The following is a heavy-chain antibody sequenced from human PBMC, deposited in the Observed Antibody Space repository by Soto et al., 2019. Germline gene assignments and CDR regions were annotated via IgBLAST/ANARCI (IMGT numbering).Heavy chain of an antibody. J-gene: IGHJ4*02. V-gene: IGHV3-23*01. D-gene: IGHD3-22*01. Sequence: GSLRLSCAASGFTFSSYAMSWVRQAPGKGLEWVSTISGSGGSTYYADSVKGRFTISRDNSKNTLYLQMNSLRAEDTAVYYCAKATYYYDSSGYFPFDYWGQGTLVTVSS. CDR1: GFTFSSYA. CDR2: ISGSGGST. CDR3: AKATYYYDSSGYFPFDY.